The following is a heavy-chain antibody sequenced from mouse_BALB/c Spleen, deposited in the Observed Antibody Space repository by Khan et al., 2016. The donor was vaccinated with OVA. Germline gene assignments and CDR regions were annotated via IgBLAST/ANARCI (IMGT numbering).Heavy chain of an antibody. V-gene: IGHV3-1*02. CDR2: IHYSGST. CDR1: GYSFTSGYS. CDR3: ARDYYGNWYFDV. Sequence: EVQLQESGPDLVKPSQSLSLTCTVTGYSFTSGYSWYWIRQFPENKLQWMGYIHYSGSTNFTPSLKSRLSINRDTSKNQFFLQLNSVTTEDTATYYCARDYYGNWYFDVWGAGTTVTVSS. J-gene: IGHJ1*01. D-gene: IGHD1-2*01.